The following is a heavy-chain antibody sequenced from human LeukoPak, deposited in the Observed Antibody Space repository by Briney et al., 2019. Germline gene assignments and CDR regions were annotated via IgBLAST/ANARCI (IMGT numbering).Heavy chain of an antibody. CDR1: GFTSSSYE. J-gene: IGHJ4*02. D-gene: IGHD6-6*01. V-gene: IGHV3-48*03. Sequence: PGGSLRLSCAASGFTSSSYEMNWVRQAPGKGLEWVSYISSSGSTIYYADSVKGRFTISRDNAKNSLYLQMNSLRAEDTAVYYCARVGGYSSSEFDYWGQGTLVTVSS. CDR2: ISSSGSTI. CDR3: ARVGGYSSSEFDY.